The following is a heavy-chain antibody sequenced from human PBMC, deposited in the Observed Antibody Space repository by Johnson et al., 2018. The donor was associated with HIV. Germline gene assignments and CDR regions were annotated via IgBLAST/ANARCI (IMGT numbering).Heavy chain of an antibody. CDR3: ARAHDYGCLSI. CDR2: IGTTGDT. CDR1: GFTFSSYA. J-gene: IGHJ3*02. Sequence: VQLVESGGGVVQPGGSLRLSCAASGFTFSSYAIHWVRQAPGKGLEWVSTIGTTGDTYYPGSVKGRFTISREFARNSLYLQMNSLRAGDTGVYYCARAHDYGCLSIWGQGTMVTVSS. V-gene: IGHV3-13*01. D-gene: IGHD4-17*01.